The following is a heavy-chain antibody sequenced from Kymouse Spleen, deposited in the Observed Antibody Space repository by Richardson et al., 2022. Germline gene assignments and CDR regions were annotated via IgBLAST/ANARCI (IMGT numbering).Heavy chain of an antibody. CDR3: ARSVVVPAAIRRYYYYGMDV. CDR1: GFTFSSYG. V-gene: IGHV3-33*01. CDR2: IWYDGSNK. D-gene: IGHD2-2*02. Sequence: QVQLVESGGGVVQPGRSLRLSCAASGFTFSSYGMHWVRQAPGKGLEWVAVIWYDGSNKYYADSVKGRFTISRDNSKNTLYLQMNSLRAEDTAVYYCARSVVVPAAIRRYYYYGMDVWGQGTTVTVSS. J-gene: IGHJ6*02.